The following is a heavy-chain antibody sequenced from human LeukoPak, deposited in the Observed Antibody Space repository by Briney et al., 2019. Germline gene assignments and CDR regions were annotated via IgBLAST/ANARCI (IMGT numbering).Heavy chain of an antibody. CDR2: IRYDGTNK. V-gene: IGHV3-30*02. CDR1: GFTFSNYG. Sequence: GGSLRLSCAASGFTFSNYGMHWVRQAPGKGLEWVAFIRYDGTNKYYADSVKGRLTISRDNSKNTLYLQMNSLRAEDTAVYYCAKEKKYYYDSTGYPGYDYWGQGTLVTVSS. D-gene: IGHD3-22*01. CDR3: AKEKKYYYDSTGYPGYDY. J-gene: IGHJ4*02.